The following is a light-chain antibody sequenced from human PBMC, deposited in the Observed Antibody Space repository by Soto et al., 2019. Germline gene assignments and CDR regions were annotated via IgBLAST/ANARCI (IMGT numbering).Light chain of an antibody. V-gene: IGKV1-33*01. CDR3: QQYENLPT. J-gene: IGKJ5*01. CDR1: QNINNY. Sequence: DIQMTQSPSSLSASVGDRVTITCQASQNINNYLNWYQQKPGRAPKLLIYDASNLEAGVPSRFRGSGSGTDFTFSIRRLQPEDIATDYCQQYENLPTFGQGTRLEIK. CDR2: DAS.